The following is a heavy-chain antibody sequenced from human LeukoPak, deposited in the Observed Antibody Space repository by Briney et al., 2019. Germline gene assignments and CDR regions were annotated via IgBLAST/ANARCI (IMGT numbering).Heavy chain of an antibody. CDR1: GFTFSRYG. CDR3: ARDIAYD. CDR2: ISYDGSDK. J-gene: IGHJ4*02. V-gene: IGHV3-30*03. Sequence: GGSLRLSCAASGFTFSRYGMHWVRQAPGKGLEWVALISYDGSDKYYADSVKGRFTISRDNSKNTLYLQMNSLRAEDTAVYYCARDIAYDWGQGTLVTVSS. D-gene: IGHD6-13*01.